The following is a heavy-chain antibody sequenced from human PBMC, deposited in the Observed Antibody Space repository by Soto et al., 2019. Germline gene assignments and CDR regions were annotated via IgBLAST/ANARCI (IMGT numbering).Heavy chain of an antibody. D-gene: IGHD2-21*02. V-gene: IGHV4-59*01. CDR3: ARDLWGYCGTDCYPLDV. CDR1: GCPISDYY. J-gene: IGHJ6*02. Sequence: PSESLSPTSNSSGCPISDYYWSRIRQSPGKGLEWIGYMYNTGSTVYNPSFKSRVTISVDTSKNQFSLKLNSVTAADTAVYYCARDLWGYCGTDCYPLDVWGQGT. CDR2: MYNTGST.